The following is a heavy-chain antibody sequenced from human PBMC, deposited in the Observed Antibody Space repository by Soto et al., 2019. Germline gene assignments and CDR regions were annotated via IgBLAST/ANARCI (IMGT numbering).Heavy chain of an antibody. Sequence: EVQLVESGGGLVQPGGSLRISCAASGFTFSNYWMTRVRQAPGKGPEWVANIKQDGSEKYYVDSVKGRFTISRDNAKYSLFLQMNSLTAEDTAVYYCASRPPSPTYYGVFDFWGQGNLVTVSS. CDR1: GFTFSNYW. CDR3: ASRPPSPTYYGVFDF. V-gene: IGHV3-7*01. D-gene: IGHD4-17*01. CDR2: IKQDGSEK. J-gene: IGHJ4*02.